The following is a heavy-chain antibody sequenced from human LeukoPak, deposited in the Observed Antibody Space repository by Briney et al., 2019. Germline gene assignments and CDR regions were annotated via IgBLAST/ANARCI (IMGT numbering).Heavy chain of an antibody. D-gene: IGHD2-2*01. J-gene: IGHJ3*02. CDR1: GFTFSSYS. V-gene: IGHV3-48*01. CDR3: ARVLREYQLLHAFDI. CDR2: ISSSSSTI. Sequence: GGSLRLSCAASGFTFSSYSMNWVRQAPGKGLEWVSYISSSSSTIYYADPVKGRFTISRDNAKNSLYLQMNSLRAEDTAVYYCARVLREYQLLHAFDIWGQGTMVTVSS.